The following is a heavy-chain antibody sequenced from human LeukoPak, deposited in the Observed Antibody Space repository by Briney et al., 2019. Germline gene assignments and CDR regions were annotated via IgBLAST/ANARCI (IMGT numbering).Heavy chain of an antibody. CDR1: GGTFSSYA. V-gene: IGHV1-69*06. CDR3: ARDRYSSGWVSDY. CDR2: IIPIFGTA. Sequence: ASVKVSCKASGGTFSSYAISWVRQAPGQGLEWMGGIIPIFGTANYAQKFQGRVTITADKSTSTAYMELSSLRSEDTAVYYCARDRYSSGWVSDYWGQGTLVTVSS. J-gene: IGHJ4*02. D-gene: IGHD6-19*01.